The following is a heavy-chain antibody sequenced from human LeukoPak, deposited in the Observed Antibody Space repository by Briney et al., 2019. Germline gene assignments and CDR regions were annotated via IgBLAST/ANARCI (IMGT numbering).Heavy chain of an antibody. V-gene: IGHV4-59*01. Sequence: SETLSLTCTVSGGSISTYYWNWIRQPPGKGLEWIGYIYHSGSTNYNPSLQSRVTISVDMSKNQFSLNLNSVTAADTAVYYCARGGAARLHFQNWGQGTLVTVSS. D-gene: IGHD6-6*01. CDR3: ARGGAARLHFQN. CDR1: GGSISTYY. CDR2: IYHSGST. J-gene: IGHJ1*01.